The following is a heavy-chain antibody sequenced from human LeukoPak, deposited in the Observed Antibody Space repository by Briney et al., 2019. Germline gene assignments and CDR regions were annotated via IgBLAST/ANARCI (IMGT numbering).Heavy chain of an antibody. V-gene: IGHV4-59*08. CDR2: IYYSGST. CDR3: ARQRAFDI. J-gene: IGHJ3*02. CDR1: GGSISSYY. Sequence: SETLSLTCTVSGGSISSYYWSWIRQPPGKGLEWIGYIYYSGSTNYNPSLKSRVTISVDTSKNQFSLKLSSVTAADTAVYYCARQRAFDIWGQGTMVTVSS.